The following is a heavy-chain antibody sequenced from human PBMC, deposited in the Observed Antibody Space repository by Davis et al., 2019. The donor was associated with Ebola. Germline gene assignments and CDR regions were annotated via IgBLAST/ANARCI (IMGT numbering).Heavy chain of an antibody. CDR1: GFTFSGFG. CDR3: AKTYSGSPNSFFDY. J-gene: IGHJ4*02. CDR2: MSYDGINK. V-gene: IGHV3-30*18. Sequence: GESLKISCAASGFTFSGFGIHWVRQAPGKGLEWVAFMSYDGINKYYADSVEGRFTISRDISKDTLYLQMNSLRAEDTAVYYCAKTYSGSPNSFFDYWGQGTLVTVSS. D-gene: IGHD1-26*01.